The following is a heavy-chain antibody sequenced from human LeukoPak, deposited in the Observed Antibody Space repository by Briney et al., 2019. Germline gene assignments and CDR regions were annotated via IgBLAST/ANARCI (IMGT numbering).Heavy chain of an antibody. CDR1: GGSITSDFYY. V-gene: IGHV4-31*01. J-gene: IGHJ4*02. D-gene: IGHD7-27*01. CDR2: IYYSGST. CDR3: AREPKTGELRGYFDC. Sequence: SQTLSLTCTVSGGSITSDFYYWSWIRQRPGKGLEWIGYIYYSGSTYYNPSLKSPIAISVDTSKNQFSLKLSSVTAAVTAVYYCAREPKTGELRGYFDCWGQGTLVTVSS.